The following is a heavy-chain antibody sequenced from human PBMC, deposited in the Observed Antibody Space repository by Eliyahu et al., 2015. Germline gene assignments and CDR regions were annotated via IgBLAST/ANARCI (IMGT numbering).Heavy chain of an antibody. V-gene: IGHV3-21*01. D-gene: IGHD1-14*01. J-gene: IGHJ4*02. CDR3: TRDRNQQTEFDH. CDR1: GFTFSSFN. Sequence: EVQLVESGGGLVRPGGSLRLSCAASGFTFSSFNMNWVRQAPGKGLEWVASVKRSSDYIEYAESVKGRFTISRDDAKSSLFLQMNSLRAEDTAVYYCTRDRNQQTEFDHWGQGTLVAVSS. CDR2: VKRSSDYI.